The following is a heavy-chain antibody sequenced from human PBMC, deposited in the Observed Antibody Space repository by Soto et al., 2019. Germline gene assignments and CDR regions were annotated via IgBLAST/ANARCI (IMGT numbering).Heavy chain of an antibody. Sequence: GGSLRLSCAASGFTFSSYDMHWVRQAPGKGLEWVAVISYDGSNKYYVDSVKGRFTISRDNSKNTLYLQMNSLRAEDTAIYYCAKDGYYYDNTGHQKPPTPSAFDIWGQGTMVTVS. CDR3: AKDGYYYDNTGHQKPPTPSAFDI. D-gene: IGHD3-22*01. J-gene: IGHJ3*02. CDR2: ISYDGSNK. V-gene: IGHV3-30*18. CDR1: GFTFSSYD.